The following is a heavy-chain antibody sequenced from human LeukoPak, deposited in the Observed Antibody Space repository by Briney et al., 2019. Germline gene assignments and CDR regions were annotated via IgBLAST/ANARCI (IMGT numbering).Heavy chain of an antibody. J-gene: IGHJ4*02. CDR3: ASGSPAGDY. V-gene: IGHV3-21*01. CDR2: ISSSSSLI. Sequence: GGSLRLSCAASGFTFSSYSMNWVRQAPGKGLEWVSSISSSSSLIYYADSVKGRFTISRGNARNSLYLQMNSLTAEDTAVYYCASGSPAGDYWGQGTLVTVSS. CDR1: GFTFSSYS. D-gene: IGHD1-26*01.